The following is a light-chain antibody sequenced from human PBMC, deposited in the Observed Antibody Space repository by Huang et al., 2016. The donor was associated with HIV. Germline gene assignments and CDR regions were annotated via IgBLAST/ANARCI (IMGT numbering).Light chain of an antibody. V-gene: IGKV3-11*01. Sequence: EIVLTQSPATLSLSPGERATLSCRASQSVGRFLAWYQQKPGQAPRLLIYDAPYRATGIPARFSGSGSGTDFTRTISSLEPEDFAVYYCQQRTYSFTFGPGTKVD. CDR2: DAP. J-gene: IGKJ3*01. CDR1: QSVGRF. CDR3: QQRTYSFT.